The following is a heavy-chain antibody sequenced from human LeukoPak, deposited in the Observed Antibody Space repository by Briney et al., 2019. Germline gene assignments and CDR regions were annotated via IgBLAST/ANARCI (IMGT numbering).Heavy chain of an antibody. CDR3: ARGYSSSWSTGLDY. V-gene: IGHV4-34*01. CDR1: GGSFSGYY. J-gene: IGHJ4*02. CDR2: INHSGST. D-gene: IGHD6-13*01. Sequence: KPSETLSLTCAVYGGSFSGYYWSWIRQPPGKGVEWIGEINHSGSTNYNPSLKSRVTISVDTSKNQFSLKLSSVTAADTAVYYCARGYSSSWSTGLDYWGQGTLVTVSS.